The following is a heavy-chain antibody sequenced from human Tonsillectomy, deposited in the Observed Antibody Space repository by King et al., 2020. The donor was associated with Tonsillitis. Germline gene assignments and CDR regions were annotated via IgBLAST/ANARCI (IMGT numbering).Heavy chain of an antibody. CDR1: GYTFTTYY. V-gene: IGHV1-46*03. CDR3: TRGSYYYMDV. J-gene: IGHJ6*03. CDR2: IHPSGGST. D-gene: IGHD2-15*01. Sequence: QLVQSGAEVKKPGASVKVSCKASGYTFTTYYIHCVRQAPGQGLEWLGKIHPSGGSTSYAQKFQGRVTMTRDTSTSTVYMELSSLRSEDTAVYYCTRGSYYYMDVWGKGTTVTVSS.